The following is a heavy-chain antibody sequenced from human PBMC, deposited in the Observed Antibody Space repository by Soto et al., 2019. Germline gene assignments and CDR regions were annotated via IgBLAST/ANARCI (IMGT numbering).Heavy chain of an antibody. D-gene: IGHD3-3*01. CDR1: GFTFSSYS. CDR2: ISSSSSYI. CDR3: ASALPFGVVTPYYFDY. V-gene: IGHV3-21*01. Sequence: EVQLVESGGGLVKPGGSLRLSCAASGFTFSSYSMNWVRQAPGKGLEWVSSISSSSSYIYYADSVKGRFTISRDNAKNSLYLQMNSLRAEDTAVYYCASALPFGVVTPYYFDYWGQGTLVTVSS. J-gene: IGHJ4*02.